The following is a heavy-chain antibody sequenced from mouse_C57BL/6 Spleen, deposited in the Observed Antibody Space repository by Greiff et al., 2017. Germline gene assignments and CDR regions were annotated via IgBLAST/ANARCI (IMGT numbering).Heavy chain of an antibody. Sequence: EVKVVESEGGLVQPGSSMKLSCTASGFTFSDYYMAWVRQVPEKGLEWVANINYDGSSTYYLDSLKSRFIISRDNAKNILYLQMSSLKSEDTATYYCARDSHYYGSRRGAMDYWGQGTSVTVSS. J-gene: IGHJ4*01. CDR2: INYDGSST. D-gene: IGHD1-1*01. V-gene: IGHV5-16*01. CDR1: GFTFSDYY. CDR3: ARDSHYYGSRRGAMDY.